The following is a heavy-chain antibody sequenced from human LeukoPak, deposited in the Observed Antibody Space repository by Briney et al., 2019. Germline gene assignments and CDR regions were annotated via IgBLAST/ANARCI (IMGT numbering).Heavy chain of an antibody. CDR2: IKHDGSGP. J-gene: IGHJ4*02. V-gene: IGHV3-7*01. D-gene: IGHD6-19*01. Sequence: PGGSLRLSCAVSGFRFSNYWMTWVRQAPGKGLEWVANIKHDGSGPSYLDSVKGRFTISRDNARNLLSLQMSSLRAEDTAVYYCARAREITVSGTGYFDYWGQGTLVTVSS. CDR3: ARAREITVSGTGYFDY. CDR1: GFRFSNYW.